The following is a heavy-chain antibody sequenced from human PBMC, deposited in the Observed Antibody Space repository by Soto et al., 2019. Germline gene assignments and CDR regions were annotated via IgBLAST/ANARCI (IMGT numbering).Heavy chain of an antibody. CDR1: GLTFSSYS. CDR2: ISSSSSYI. Sequence: GGSLRLSWAASGLTFSSYSMNWVRQAPGKGLEWVSSISSSSSYIYYADSVKGRFTISRDNAKNSLYLQMNSLRAEDTAVYYCARAPSGVRRQSYNWFEPWGQGNMVTVSS. CDR3: ARAPSGVRRQSYNWFEP. V-gene: IGHV3-21*01. J-gene: IGHJ5*02. D-gene: IGHD1-1*01.